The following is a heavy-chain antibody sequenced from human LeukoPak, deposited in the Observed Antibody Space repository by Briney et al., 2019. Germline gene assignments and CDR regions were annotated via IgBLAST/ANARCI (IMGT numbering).Heavy chain of an antibody. V-gene: IGHV3-48*03. CDR1: GFTFSSYE. D-gene: IGHD2/OR15-2a*01. J-gene: IGHJ6*02. CDR2: ISSSGSTI. CDR3: ARAFQDYYYGMDV. Sequence: GGSLRLSCAASGFTFSSYETNWVRQAPGKGLEWVSYISSSGSTIYYADSVKGRFTISRDNAKNSLYLQMNSLRAEDTAVYYCARAFQDYYYGMDVWGQGTTVTVSS.